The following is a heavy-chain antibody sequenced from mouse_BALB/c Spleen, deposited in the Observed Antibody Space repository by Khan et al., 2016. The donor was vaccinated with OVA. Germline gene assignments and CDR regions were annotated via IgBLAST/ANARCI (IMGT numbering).Heavy chain of an antibody. Sequence: EVELVESGGGLVRPGGSLKLSCAASGFSFSSYSMSWVRQTPEKRLEWVATISSGGSYTYYPDSVKGRFTISRDNAKNTQHLQVNSLMSEDTAIYYGTGHRGYYGSSPYFDYWGQGTTLTVSS. CDR2: ISSGGSYT. D-gene: IGHD1-1*01. CDR3: TGHRGYYGSSPYFDY. V-gene: IGHV5-6-4*01. J-gene: IGHJ2*01. CDR1: GFSFSSYS.